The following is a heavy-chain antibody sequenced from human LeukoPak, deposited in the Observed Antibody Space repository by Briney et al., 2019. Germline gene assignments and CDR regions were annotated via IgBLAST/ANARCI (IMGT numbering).Heavy chain of an antibody. Sequence: GGSLRLSCAASGFTFSSYAMSWVRQAPGKGLEWVSAISGSGGSTYYADSVKGRFTISRDNSKNTLYLQMNSLRAEDTAVYYCAKAKWGSIAARPGPDDWYFDLRGRGTLVTVSS. CDR2: ISGSGGST. CDR3: AKAKWGSIAARPGPDDWYFDL. CDR1: GFTFSSYA. D-gene: IGHD6-6*01. V-gene: IGHV3-23*01. J-gene: IGHJ2*01.